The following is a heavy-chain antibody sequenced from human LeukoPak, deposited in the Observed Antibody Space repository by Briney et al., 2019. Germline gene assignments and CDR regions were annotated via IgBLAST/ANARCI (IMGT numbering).Heavy chain of an antibody. CDR2: IYSDGNT. Sequence: PGGSLRLSCAASGFSFGSYWMDWVRQAPGKGLEWVSVIYSDGNTYYANSVKGRFTISRDNSKNTLYLQMNSLRTDDTAVYYCARAAWDYWGQGTLVTVSS. V-gene: IGHV3-53*01. J-gene: IGHJ4*02. CDR3: ARAAWDY. CDR1: GFSFGSYW.